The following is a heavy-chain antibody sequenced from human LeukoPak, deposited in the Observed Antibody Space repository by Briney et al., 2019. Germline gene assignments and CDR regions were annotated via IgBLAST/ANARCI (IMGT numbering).Heavy chain of an antibody. CDR2: INHSGST. CDR1: GDSITSGSYY. Sequence: PSETLSLTCTVSGDSITSGSYYWSWIRQPPGKGLEWIGEINHSGSTNYNPSLKSRVTISVDTSKNQFSLKLSSVTAADTAVYYCARVGVPDYGMDVWGQGTTVTVSS. J-gene: IGHJ6*02. D-gene: IGHD3-16*01. V-gene: IGHV4-39*07. CDR3: ARVGVPDYGMDV.